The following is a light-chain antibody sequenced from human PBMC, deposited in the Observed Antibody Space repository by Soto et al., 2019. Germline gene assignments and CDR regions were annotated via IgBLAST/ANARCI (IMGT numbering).Light chain of an antibody. V-gene: IGKV3-20*01. Sequence: EIVLTQSPFTLSLSPGERATLSCSASQSVSNNYLAWYQQKPGQAPRLLIYCASNRATGIPDRSSGSGSGTDFPLTISRLEPEDFAVYYCQQYGSSGTFGQGTKVDIK. CDR2: CAS. CDR3: QQYGSSGT. J-gene: IGKJ1*01. CDR1: QSVSNNY.